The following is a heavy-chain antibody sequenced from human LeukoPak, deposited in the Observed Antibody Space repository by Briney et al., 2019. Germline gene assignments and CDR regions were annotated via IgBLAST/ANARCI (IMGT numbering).Heavy chain of an antibody. J-gene: IGHJ3*02. V-gene: IGHV3-30*18. CDR1: GFTFSSYG. D-gene: IGHD1-1*01. CDR2: ISYDGSNK. Sequence: QSGGSLRLSCAASGFTFSSYGMHWVRRAPGKGLEWVAVISYDGSNKYYADSVKGRFTISRDNSKNTLYLQMNSLRAEDTAVYYCAKDRDWNDAFDIWGQGTMVTVSS. CDR3: AKDRDWNDAFDI.